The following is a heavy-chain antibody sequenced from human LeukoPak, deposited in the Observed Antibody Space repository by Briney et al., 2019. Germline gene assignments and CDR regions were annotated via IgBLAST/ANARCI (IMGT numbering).Heavy chain of an antibody. J-gene: IGHJ4*02. CDR1: GFTFSSSS. D-gene: IGHD1-1*01. CDR3: ARERQLERLAFGKEGSAFDY. Sequence: SGGSLRLSCAASGFTFSSSSMSCVRQAPGKGLEWVANINKDGTETNCVDSVKGRFTISRDNAKNSLYLQMNRVRAEDTAVYYCARERQLERLAFGKEGSAFDYWGQGTLVTVSS. CDR2: INKDGTET. V-gene: IGHV3-7*01.